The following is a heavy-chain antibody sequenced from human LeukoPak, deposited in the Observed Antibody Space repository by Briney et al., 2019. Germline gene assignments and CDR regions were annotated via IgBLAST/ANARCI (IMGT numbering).Heavy chain of an antibody. CDR3: AREGVREVEENWFDP. CDR1: GGSISSNY. D-gene: IGHD3-10*01. V-gene: IGHV4-59*01. J-gene: IGHJ5*02. Sequence: SETLSLTCTVSGGSISSNYWSWIRQPPGKGLEWIGYIHYRGSTNYNPSLKSRVTISVDTSKNQFSLRLSSVTAADTAVYYCAREGVREVEENWFDPWGQGTLVTVSS. CDR2: IHYRGST.